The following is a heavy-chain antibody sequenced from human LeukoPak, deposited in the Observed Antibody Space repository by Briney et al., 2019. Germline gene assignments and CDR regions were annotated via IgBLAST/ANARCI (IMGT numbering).Heavy chain of an antibody. Sequence: GGSLRLSCAASGFTFSSYAMHWVRQAPGKGLEYVSAISSNGGSTYYANSVKGRFTISRDNSRNTLYLQMGSLRAEDMAVYYCARAVAVFPFVYWGQGTLVTVSS. CDR1: GFTFSSYA. CDR2: ISSNGGST. V-gene: IGHV3-64*01. D-gene: IGHD6-19*01. J-gene: IGHJ4*02. CDR3: ARAVAVFPFVY.